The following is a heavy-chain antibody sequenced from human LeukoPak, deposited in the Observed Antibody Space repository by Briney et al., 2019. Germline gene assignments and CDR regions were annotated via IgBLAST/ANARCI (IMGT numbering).Heavy chain of an antibody. CDR3: ARDKSEYDSSGRGDY. D-gene: IGHD3-22*01. CDR2: INGDGSYT. V-gene: IGHV3-74*03. J-gene: IGHJ4*02. Sequence: PGGSLRLSCAASGFAFSSYWMHWVRQVPGKGLVWLSRINGDGSYTKYADSVKGRFTISRDSAQNTLFLQMNSLSAEDTAVYFCARDKSEYDSSGRGDYWGQGTLVTVSS. CDR1: GFAFSSYW.